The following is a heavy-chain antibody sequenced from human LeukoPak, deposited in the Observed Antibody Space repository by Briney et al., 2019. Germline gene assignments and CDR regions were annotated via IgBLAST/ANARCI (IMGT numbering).Heavy chain of an antibody. J-gene: IGHJ5*02. CDR2: VYHSGST. CDR1: GGSISSGTYY. D-gene: IGHD2-15*01. Sequence: SETLSLTCTVSGGSISSGTYYWGWIRQPPGKGLEWIGSVYHSGSTYYTPSLRSRVTMSADTSKNQFSLKLSSVTAADTAVYYCARRYCSGGSCYSDNWFDPWGQGTLVTVSS. CDR3: ARRYCSGGSCYSDNWFDP. V-gene: IGHV4-39*01.